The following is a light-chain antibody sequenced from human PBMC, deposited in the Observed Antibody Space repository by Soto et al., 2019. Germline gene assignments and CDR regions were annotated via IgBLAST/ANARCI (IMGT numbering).Light chain of an antibody. CDR3: MQGTHWPIT. J-gene: IGKJ5*01. CDR2: KVS. V-gene: IGKV2-30*02. Sequence: DVVMTQSPLSLPVNLGQPASLSCRSNQSLVHSDGIAYFSWFQQRPGRSPRRLIYKVSNRDSGVPARFSGSGSGTDFALKISRVEAEDVGVYYCMQGTHWPITFGQGTGLEIK. CDR1: QSLVHSDGIAY.